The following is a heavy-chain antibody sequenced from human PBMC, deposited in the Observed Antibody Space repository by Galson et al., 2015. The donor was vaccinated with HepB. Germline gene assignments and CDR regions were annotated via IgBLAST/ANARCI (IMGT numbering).Heavy chain of an antibody. D-gene: IGHD3-22*01. Sequence: VRQAPGQGLEWMGIINPSGGSTSYAQKFQGRVTMTRDTSTSTVYMELSSLRSEDTAVYYCASVALHDSSGYFDYWGQGTLVTVSS. CDR3: ASVALHDSSGYFDY. V-gene: IGHV1-46*01. CDR2: INPSGGST. J-gene: IGHJ4*02.